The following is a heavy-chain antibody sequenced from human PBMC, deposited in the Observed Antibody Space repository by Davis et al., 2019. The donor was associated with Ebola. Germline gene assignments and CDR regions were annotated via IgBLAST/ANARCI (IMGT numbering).Heavy chain of an antibody. J-gene: IGHJ4*02. CDR1: GGSISSSNW. Sequence: SETLSLTCAVSGGSISSSNWWSWVRQPPGKGLEWIEEIYHSGSTNYNPSLKSRVTISVDKSKNQFSLKLSSVTAADTAVYYCAREIAVAYYFDYWGQGTLVTVSS. D-gene: IGHD6-19*01. V-gene: IGHV4-4*02. CDR2: IYHSGST. CDR3: AREIAVAYYFDY.